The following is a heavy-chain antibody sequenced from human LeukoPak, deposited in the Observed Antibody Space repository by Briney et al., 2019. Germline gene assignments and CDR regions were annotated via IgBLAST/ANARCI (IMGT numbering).Heavy chain of an antibody. CDR2: INHSGST. V-gene: IGHV4-34*01. CDR1: GGSFSGYY. Sequence: PSETLSLTCAVYGGSFSGYYWSWIRQPPGRGLEWIGEINHSGSTNYNPSLKSRVTISVDTSKNQFSLKLSSVTAADTAVYYCAREDPLYCSGGSCYFDELDYWGQGTLVTVSS. J-gene: IGHJ4*02. CDR3: AREDPLYCSGGSCYFDELDY. D-gene: IGHD2-15*01.